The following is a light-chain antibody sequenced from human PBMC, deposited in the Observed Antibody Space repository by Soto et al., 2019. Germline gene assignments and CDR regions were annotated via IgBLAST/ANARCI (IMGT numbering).Light chain of an antibody. J-gene: IGKJ1*01. CDR2: GAS. CDR1: QTVGIN. V-gene: IGKV3-15*01. CDR3: QQYDNWPPWT. Sequence: VVTKSAAALSVSPGEGATPSCRASQTVGINLAWYQHRPGQAPRLLIYGASTRATGIPARFSGSGSGTEFTLTISSLQSEDFAVYYCQQYDNWPPWTFGQGTKVDIK.